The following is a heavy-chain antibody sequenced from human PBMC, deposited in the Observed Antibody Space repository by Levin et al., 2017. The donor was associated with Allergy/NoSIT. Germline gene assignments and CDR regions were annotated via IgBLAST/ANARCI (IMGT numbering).Heavy chain of an antibody. Sequence: SETLSLTCTVSGGSISSSSYYWGWIRQPPGKGLEWIGSIYYSGITYYNPSLKSRITISVDTSKNQFSLKLSSVTAADTAVYYCAVVVTDYWGQGTLVTVSS. CDR1: GGSISSSSYY. D-gene: IGHD2-21*02. J-gene: IGHJ4*02. V-gene: IGHV4-39*01. CDR2: IYYSGIT. CDR3: AVVVTDY.